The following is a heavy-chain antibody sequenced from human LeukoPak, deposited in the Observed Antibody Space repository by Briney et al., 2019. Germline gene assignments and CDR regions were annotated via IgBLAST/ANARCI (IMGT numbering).Heavy chain of an antibody. CDR1: GFTFSSYG. J-gene: IGHJ4*02. Sequence: GSLRLSCAASGFTFSSYGMHWVRQAPGKGLEWVAVISYDGSNKYYADSVKGRFTISRDNSKNTLYLQMNSLRAEDTAVYYCAKVDADGSSSLDYWGQGTLVTVSS. CDR3: AKVDADGSSSLDY. V-gene: IGHV3-30*18. D-gene: IGHD6-6*01. CDR2: ISYDGSNK.